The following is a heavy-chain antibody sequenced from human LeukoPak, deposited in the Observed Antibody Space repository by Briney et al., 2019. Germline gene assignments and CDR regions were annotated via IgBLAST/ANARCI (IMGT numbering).Heavy chain of an antibody. V-gene: IGHV3-23*01. D-gene: IGHD3-16*01. CDR3: AKSPYIASHIDFDY. J-gene: IGHJ4*02. CDR2: VSGSGDST. CDR1: GFTFSSYA. Sequence: GGSLRLSCAASGFTFSSYAMSWVRQAPGKGLEWVSTVSGSGDSTWYADSGKGGFTISRDNSTSTLYLQMNSLRAEDTAVYYCAKSPYIASHIDFDYWGQGTLVTVSS.